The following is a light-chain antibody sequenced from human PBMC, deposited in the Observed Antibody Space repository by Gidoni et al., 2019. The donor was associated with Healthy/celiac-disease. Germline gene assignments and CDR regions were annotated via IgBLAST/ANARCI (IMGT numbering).Light chain of an antibody. J-gene: IGLJ2*01. Sequence: SYELTQPPSVSVSPGQTASITCTGDKLGDKYAFWYQQKPGQSPVLVIYQDSKRPSGIPERFSCSNSGNTATLTISGTQAMDEADYYCQAWDSSTAVVFGGGTKLTVL. CDR1: KLGDKY. V-gene: IGLV3-1*01. CDR3: QAWDSSTAVV. CDR2: QDS.